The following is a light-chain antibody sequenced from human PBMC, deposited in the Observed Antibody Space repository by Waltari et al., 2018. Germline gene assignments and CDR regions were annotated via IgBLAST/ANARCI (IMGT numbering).Light chain of an antibody. CDR2: EVS. Sequence: QSALTQPRSVSGSPGQSVTISCTGTSSDGGGYKYVSWYQVLPGKAPQLVISEVSKRPAGVPDRFSCSKSGNTASLPISWLQAEDEAEYYCCSYAVGYTYVVFGGWTKLAVL. J-gene: IGLJ2*01. V-gene: IGLV2-11*01. CDR1: SSDGGGYKY. CDR3: CSYAVGYTYVV.